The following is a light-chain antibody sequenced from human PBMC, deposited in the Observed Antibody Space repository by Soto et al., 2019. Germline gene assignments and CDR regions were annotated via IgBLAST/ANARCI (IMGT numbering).Light chain of an antibody. CDR1: PSVPNY. CDR2: GAF. Sequence: ETVMPQSPSTLSLSPGERATLSCIASPSVPNYLAWYQQKPGQAPRLLIYGAFNRATGIPARFSGSGSGADFTLTISSLEPEDFAVYYCQQRNIWPPVTFGQGTRLEIK. V-gene: IGKV3-11*01. CDR3: QQRNIWPPVT. J-gene: IGKJ5*01.